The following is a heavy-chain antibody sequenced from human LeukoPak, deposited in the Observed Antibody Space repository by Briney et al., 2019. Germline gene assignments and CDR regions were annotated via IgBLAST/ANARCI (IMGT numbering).Heavy chain of an antibody. D-gene: IGHD3-22*01. Sequence: GGSLRLSCAASGFTFSSYGMHWVRQAPGKGLEWVAFIRYDGSNKYYADSVKGRFTISRDNSKNTLYLQMNSLRAEDTAVYYCAKEPVGSGYPYYFDYWGQGTLVTVSS. V-gene: IGHV3-30*02. CDR3: AKEPVGSGYPYYFDY. J-gene: IGHJ4*02. CDR2: IRYDGSNK. CDR1: GFTFSSYG.